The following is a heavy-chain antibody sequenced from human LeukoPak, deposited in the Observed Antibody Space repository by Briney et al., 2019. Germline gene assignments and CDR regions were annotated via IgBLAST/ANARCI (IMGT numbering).Heavy chain of an antibody. Sequence: SETLSLTCTVSGGSISSYYWSWIRQPPGKGLEWIGYIYYSGSTNYNPSLKSRVTISVDTSKNQFSLKLSSVTAADTAVYYCARAGDSEYCSGGSCYRRPVNWFDPWGRGTLVTVSS. CDR3: ARAGDSEYCSGGSCYRRPVNWFDP. D-gene: IGHD2-15*01. CDR2: IYYSGST. J-gene: IGHJ5*02. CDR1: GGSISSYY. V-gene: IGHV4-59*01.